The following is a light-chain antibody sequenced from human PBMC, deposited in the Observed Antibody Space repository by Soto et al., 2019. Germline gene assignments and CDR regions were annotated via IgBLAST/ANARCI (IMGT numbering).Light chain of an antibody. CDR2: EVT. CDR1: SSEVGTYNS. CDR3: TSYTSSTPFYV. Sequence: QSALTQPPSASGSPGQSVTISFTGKSSEVGTYNSVSWYQQHPGKAPKLMMYEVTKRPAGVPDRFSGSKSGNTASLTVSGLQAEDEADYYCTSYTSSTPFYVFGTGTKVTVL. J-gene: IGLJ1*01. V-gene: IGLV2-8*01.